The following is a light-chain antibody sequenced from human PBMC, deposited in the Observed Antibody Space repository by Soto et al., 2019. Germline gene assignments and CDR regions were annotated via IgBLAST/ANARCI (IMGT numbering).Light chain of an antibody. CDR1: QSVSNY. V-gene: IGKV3-11*01. Sequence: EIVLTQSPATLSLSPGERVTLSCRASQSVSNYLAWYQQKPGQAPRLVIHDTSTRATGVPDTFSGSGSGTEFTLTISSLEPEDFAMYYCQQRFSWPPTFGGGTHVEIK. CDR3: QQRFSWPPT. CDR2: DTS. J-gene: IGKJ4*01.